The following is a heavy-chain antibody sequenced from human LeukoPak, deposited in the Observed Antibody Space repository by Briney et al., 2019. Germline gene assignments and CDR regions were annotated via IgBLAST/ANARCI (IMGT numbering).Heavy chain of an antibody. D-gene: IGHD3-3*01. V-gene: IGHV3-30*02. J-gene: IGHJ4*02. CDR1: GFTFSSYG. CDR3: VKDSGRVTIFGVLIPLDS. Sequence: PGGSLRLSCAASGFTFSSYGMHWVRQVPGKGLEWVAFVRYDGGGRYHADSVKGRLTISRDNSKNTLYLQMNSLRPEDTAMYYCVKDSGRVTIFGVLIPLDSWGQGTLVTVSS. CDR2: VRYDGGGR.